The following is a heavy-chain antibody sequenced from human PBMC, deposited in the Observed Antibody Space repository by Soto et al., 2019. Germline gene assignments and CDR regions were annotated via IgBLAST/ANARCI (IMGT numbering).Heavy chain of an antibody. J-gene: IGHJ4*02. CDR1: GYTFTSYG. D-gene: IGHD5-18*01. V-gene: IGHV1-18*01. CDR2: ISAYNGNT. Sequence: GASVKVSCKASGYTFTSYGISWVRQAPGQGLEWMGWISAYNGNTNYAQKLQGRVTMTTDTSTSTAYMELRSLRSDDTAVYYCARDLSRYSYGPALDYWGQGTLVTVSS. CDR3: ARDLSRYSYGPALDY.